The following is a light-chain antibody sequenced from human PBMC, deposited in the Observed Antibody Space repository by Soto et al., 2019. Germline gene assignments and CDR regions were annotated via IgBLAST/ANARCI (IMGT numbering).Light chain of an antibody. CDR3: QQYYTNSWS. V-gene: IGKV4-1*01. CDR1: QSVLYSSNNKNY. J-gene: IGKJ1*01. Sequence: DIVMTQSPDSLAVSLGEGAAINCKSSQSVLYSSNNKNYLAWYQQKPGQPPKLLIYWASTRESGVPDRFSGSGSGTDFTLTISSLQSEDVAVYYCQQYYTNSWSFGQGTTGDTK. CDR2: WAS.